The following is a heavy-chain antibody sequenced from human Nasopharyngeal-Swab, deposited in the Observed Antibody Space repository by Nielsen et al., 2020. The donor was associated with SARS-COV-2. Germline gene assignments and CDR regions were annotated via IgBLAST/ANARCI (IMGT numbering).Heavy chain of an antibody. Sequence: FSSYAMSWVRQAPGKGLEWFSVIYSGGSSTYYADSVKGRFTISRDNSKNTLYLQMNSLRAEDTAVYYCAKDQGSYYDYWGQGTLVTVSS. V-gene: IGHV3-23*03. CDR1: FSSYA. D-gene: IGHD1-26*01. CDR2: IYSGGSST. CDR3: AKDQGSYYDY. J-gene: IGHJ4*02.